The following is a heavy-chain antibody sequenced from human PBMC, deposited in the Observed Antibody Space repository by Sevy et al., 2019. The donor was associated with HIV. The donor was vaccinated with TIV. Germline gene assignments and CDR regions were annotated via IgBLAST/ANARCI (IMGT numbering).Heavy chain of an antibody. D-gene: IGHD3-22*01. CDR2: IKQDGSGK. CDR3: ARTLYYYDSSGYSIFDY. Sequence: GGSLRLSCAASGFTFSTYWMSWVRQAPGKGLEWVANIKQDGSGKYYVGSVKGRFTISRDNAKSSLSLQMNSLRAEDTAVYYCARTLYYYDSSGYSIFDYWGQGTLVIVSS. CDR1: GFTFSTYW. J-gene: IGHJ4*02. V-gene: IGHV3-7*01.